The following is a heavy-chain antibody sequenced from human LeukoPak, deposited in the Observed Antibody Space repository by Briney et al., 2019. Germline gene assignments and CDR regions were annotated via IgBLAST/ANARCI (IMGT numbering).Heavy chain of an antibody. CDR3: ARVILDELAPSSY. V-gene: IGHV3-21*01. CDR1: GFTFSSYT. J-gene: IGHJ4*02. Sequence: PGGSLRLSCAASGFTFSSYTMNWVRQAPGKGLEWVSPISSTSIYIYYADSVKGRFTISRDNAKNSLYLQMNSLRAEDTAVYYCARVILDELAPSSYWGQGTLVTVSS. D-gene: IGHD6-6*01. CDR2: ISSTSIYI.